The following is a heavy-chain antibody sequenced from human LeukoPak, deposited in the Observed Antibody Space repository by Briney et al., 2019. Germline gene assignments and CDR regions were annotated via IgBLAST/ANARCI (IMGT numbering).Heavy chain of an antibody. V-gene: IGHV4-34*01. Sequence: PSETLSLTCAVYGGSFSGYYWSWIRQSPGKGLEWIGEINHSGSTNYNPSLKSRVTISVDTSKNQFSLKLSSVTAADTAVYYCARGRRLRGSYFGPSGWRAWGQGTLVTVSS. D-gene: IGHD1-26*01. CDR1: GGSFSGYY. J-gene: IGHJ5*02. CDR3: ARGRRLRGSYFGPSGWRA. CDR2: INHSGST.